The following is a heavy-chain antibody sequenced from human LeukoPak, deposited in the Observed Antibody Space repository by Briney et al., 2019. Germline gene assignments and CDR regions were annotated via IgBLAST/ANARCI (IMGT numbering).Heavy chain of an antibody. V-gene: IGHV1-8*01. Sequence: ASVKVSCKTSGYTFSDYDIIWIRQASGQGLEWMGWMSPDSGDTGFAQNYQGRVTMTRDTSLNTAYMELTGLTSKDTAVYYCARTIRYSTWFDPWGRGTLVAVSS. CDR2: MSPDSGDT. D-gene: IGHD2-15*01. CDR3: ARTIRYSTWFDP. J-gene: IGHJ5*02. CDR1: GYTFSDYD.